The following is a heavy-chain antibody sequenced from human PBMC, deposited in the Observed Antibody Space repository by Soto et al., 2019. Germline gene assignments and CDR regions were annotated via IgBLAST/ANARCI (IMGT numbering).Heavy chain of an antibody. J-gene: IGHJ5*02. D-gene: IGHD3-22*01. CDR3: ARNPYVRRNYYFLDP. Sequence: SETLSLTCSVSGASIRSYFWSWVRQPAGQGLDWIGHIYIRGTTSYNPSLEGRVTLSLDTSKNQVSLVVTSVTAADTAVYYSARNPYVRRNYYFLDPWGPVPLGAVSS. CDR1: GASIRSYF. V-gene: IGHV4-4*07. CDR2: IYIRGTT.